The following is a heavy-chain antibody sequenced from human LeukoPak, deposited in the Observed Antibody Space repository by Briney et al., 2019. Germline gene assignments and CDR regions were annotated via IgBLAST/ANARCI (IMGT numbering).Heavy chain of an antibody. CDR3: ARDAIEYCSSTSCSGPYYYYMDV. CDR2: INPNSGGT. D-gene: IGHD2-2*01. CDR1: GYTFTGYY. J-gene: IGHJ6*03. V-gene: IGHV1-2*02. Sequence: ASVKVSCKASGYTFTGYYMHWVRQAPGQGLEWMGWINPNSGGTNYAQKLQGRVTMTRDTSISTAYMELSRLRSDDTAVYYCARDAIEYCSSTSCSGPYYYYMDVWGKGTTVTVSS.